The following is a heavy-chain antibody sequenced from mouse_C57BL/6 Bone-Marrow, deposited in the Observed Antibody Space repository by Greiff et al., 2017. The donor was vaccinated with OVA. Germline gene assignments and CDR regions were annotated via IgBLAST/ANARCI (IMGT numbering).Heavy chain of an antibody. CDR1: GYTFTSYW. D-gene: IGHD2-1*01. CDR2: IDPSDSYT. V-gene: IGHV1-59*01. Sequence: VQLQQPGAELVRPGTSVKLSCKASGYTFTSYWMHWVKQRPGQGLEWIGVIDPSDSYTNYNQKFKGKATLTVDTSSSTAYMQLSSLTSEDSAVYYCARRDGNYPAWFAYWGQGTLVTVSA. J-gene: IGHJ3*01. CDR3: ARRDGNYPAWFAY.